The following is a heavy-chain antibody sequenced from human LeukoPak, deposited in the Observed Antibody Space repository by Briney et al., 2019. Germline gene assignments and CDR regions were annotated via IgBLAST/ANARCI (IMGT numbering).Heavy chain of an antibody. Sequence: GGSLRLSCAAAGFTFSSYAMRWVRQAPGKGREWVSAISGSGGSTYYADSVKGRFTISRDNSKNTLYLQMNSLRAEDTAVYYCAKGINSELRYYFDFWGQGTLVTVSS. D-gene: IGHD1-26*01. CDR2: ISGSGGST. V-gene: IGHV3-23*01. CDR1: GFTFSSYA. CDR3: AKGINSELRYYFDF. J-gene: IGHJ4*02.